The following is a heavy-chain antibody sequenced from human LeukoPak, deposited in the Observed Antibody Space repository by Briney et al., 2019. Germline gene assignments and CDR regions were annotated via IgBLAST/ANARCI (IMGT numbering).Heavy chain of an antibody. CDR3: AELGITMIGGV. V-gene: IGHV3-23*01. J-gene: IGHJ6*04. Sequence: GGSLRLSCAASGFTFNTYGMSWVRQAPGKGLEWVSAIGGSGGSTYYADSVKGRFTISRDNAKNSLYLQMNSLRAEDTAVYYCAELGITMIGGVWGKGTTVTISS. CDR1: GFTFNTYG. CDR2: IGGSGGST. D-gene: IGHD3-10*02.